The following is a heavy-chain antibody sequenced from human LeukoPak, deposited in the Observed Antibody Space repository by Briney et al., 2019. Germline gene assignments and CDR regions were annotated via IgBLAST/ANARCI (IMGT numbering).Heavy chain of an antibody. CDR2: ISYDGSNE. CDR1: GLTLGSYA. D-gene: IGHD3-3*01. V-gene: IGHV3-30*04. Sequence: PGGSLRLSCAGSGLTLGSYAMHWVRQAPGKGLEWVAVISYDGSNELYADSVKGRFTISRDNSKNTLYLQMNSLREEDTAVYYCVRDQTIDSRAGPSDPFDVWGQGTMVTVSS. J-gene: IGHJ3*01. CDR3: VRDQTIDSRAGPSDPFDV.